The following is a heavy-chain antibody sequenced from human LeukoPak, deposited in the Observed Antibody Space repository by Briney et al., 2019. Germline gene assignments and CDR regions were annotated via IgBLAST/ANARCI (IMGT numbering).Heavy chain of an antibody. CDR1: GFTFNSHA. Sequence: PGGSLRLSCAASGFTFNSHAMNWVRQAPGKGLEWVSVISGSDGSTYYADSVKGRFTISRDNSKNTLYLQMNSLRAEDTAVYHCAKGKGYSSSSSDHWGQGTLVTVSS. CDR3: AKGKGYSSSSSDH. CDR2: ISGSDGST. D-gene: IGHD6-6*01. J-gene: IGHJ5*02. V-gene: IGHV3-23*01.